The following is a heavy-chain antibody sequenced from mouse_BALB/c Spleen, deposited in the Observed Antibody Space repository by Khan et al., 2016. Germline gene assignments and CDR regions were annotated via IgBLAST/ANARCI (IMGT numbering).Heavy chain of an antibody. CDR2: IWAGGST. V-gene: IGHV2-9*02. D-gene: IGHD1-1*01. CDR1: GFSLTTYG. Sequence: QVQLQESGPGLVAPSQSLSITCTVSGFSLTTYGVHWVRQPPGKGLEWLGVIWAGGSTNYNSALMSRLSISKDNPKSQVFLKMNSLQTDDTATYYCARDRYYGTSYFDYWGQGTTLTVSS. J-gene: IGHJ2*01. CDR3: ARDRYYGTSYFDY.